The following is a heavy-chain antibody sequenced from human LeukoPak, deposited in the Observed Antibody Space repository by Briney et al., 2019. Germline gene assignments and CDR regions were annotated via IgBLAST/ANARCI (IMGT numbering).Heavy chain of an antibody. V-gene: IGHV3-33*01. D-gene: IGHD2-2*01. J-gene: IGHJ4*02. CDR3: ATPVHDASLDY. CDR1: GFTFSSYG. Sequence: GGSLRLSCAASGFTFSSYGMHWVRQAPGKGLEWVAVIWYDGSNKYYADSVKGRFTISRDNSKNTLYLQMNSMRAEDTAVYYCATPVHDASLDYWGQGTLVTVSS. CDR2: IWYDGSNK.